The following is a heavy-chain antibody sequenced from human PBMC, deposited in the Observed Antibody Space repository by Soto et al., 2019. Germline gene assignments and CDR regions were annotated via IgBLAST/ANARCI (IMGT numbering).Heavy chain of an antibody. Sequence: QVQLQESGPGLVKPSQTMSLTCTVSGGSISSGGYYWSWIRQHPGKGLEWIGYIYYSGSTYYNPSLKSRVTISVDTSKNQFSLKLSSVTAADTAVYYCARDRNGYGDDDAFDIWGQGTMVTVSS. V-gene: IGHV4-31*03. CDR2: IYYSGST. J-gene: IGHJ3*02. CDR1: GGSISSGGYY. CDR3: ARDRNGYGDDDAFDI. D-gene: IGHD4-17*01.